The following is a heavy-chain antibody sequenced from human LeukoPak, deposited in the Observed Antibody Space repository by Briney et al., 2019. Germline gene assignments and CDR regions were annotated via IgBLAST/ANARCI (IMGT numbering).Heavy chain of an antibody. CDR2: ISSSGSTI. V-gene: IGHV3-48*03. CDR1: GFTFSSYE. D-gene: IGHD4-17*01. J-gene: IGHJ4*02. CDR3: ARDGYGDYEGY. Sequence: GGSLRLSCAASGFTFSSYEMNWVRQAPGKGLEWVSYISSSGSTIYYADSVKGRFTISRDNAKNSLYLQMNSLRAEDTAVYYCARDGYGDYEGYWGQGTLVTVSS.